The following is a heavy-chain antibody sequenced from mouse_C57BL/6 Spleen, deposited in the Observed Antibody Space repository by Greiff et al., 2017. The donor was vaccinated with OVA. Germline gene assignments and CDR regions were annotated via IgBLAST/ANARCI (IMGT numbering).Heavy chain of an antibody. D-gene: IGHD1-1*01. CDR2: IDPSDSYT. CDR1: GYTFTSYW. CDR3: AREITTVVATDYFDY. Sequence: VQLQQPGAELVMPGASVKLSCKASGYTFTSYWMHWVKQRPGQGLEWIGEIDPSDSYTNYNQKFKGKSTLTVDKSSSTAYMQLSSLTSEDSAVYYCAREITTVVATDYFDYWGQGTTLTVSS. V-gene: IGHV1-69*01. J-gene: IGHJ2*01.